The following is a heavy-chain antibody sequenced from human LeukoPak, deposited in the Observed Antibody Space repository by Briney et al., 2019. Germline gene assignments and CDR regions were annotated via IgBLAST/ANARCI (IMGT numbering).Heavy chain of an antibody. CDR3: AKVLQTYYYDSGGYSRGPLDY. CDR1: GFTFSSYA. CDR2: ISGSGGST. V-gene: IGHV3-23*01. D-gene: IGHD3-22*01. Sequence: GGSLRLSCAASGFTFSSYAMSWVRQAPGKGLEGVSAISGSGGSTYYADSVKGRFTISRDNSKNTLYLQMNSLRAEDTAVYYCAKVLQTYYYDSGGYSRGPLDYWGQGTLVTVSS. J-gene: IGHJ4*02.